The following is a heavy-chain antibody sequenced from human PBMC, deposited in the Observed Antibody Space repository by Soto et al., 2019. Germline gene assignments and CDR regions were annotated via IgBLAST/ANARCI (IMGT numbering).Heavy chain of an antibody. CDR3: ARDPTSYDYGDYAARFDP. J-gene: IGHJ5*02. CDR1: GYTFTSYG. V-gene: IGHV1-18*01. D-gene: IGHD4-17*01. Sequence: ASVKVSCKASGYTFTSYGISWVRQAPGQGLEWMGWISAYNGNTNYAQKLQGRVTMTTDTSTSTAYMELRSLRSDDTAVYYCARDPTSYDYGDYAARFDPWGQGTLVTVSS. CDR2: ISAYNGNT.